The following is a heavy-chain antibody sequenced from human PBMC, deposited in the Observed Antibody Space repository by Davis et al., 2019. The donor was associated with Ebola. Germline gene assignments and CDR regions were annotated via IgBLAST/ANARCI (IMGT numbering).Heavy chain of an antibody. V-gene: IGHV1-18*01. CDR3: ARAARGDRDY. Sequence: ASVKVSCKASGGTFKSYAISWVRQAPGQGLEWMGWISTYNGNTNYAQKFQGRVTLTTDTSTSTASMELRSLRSDDTAVYYCARAARGDRDYWGQGTLVTVSS. CDR2: ISTYNGNT. D-gene: IGHD3-16*01. J-gene: IGHJ4*02. CDR1: GGTFKSYA.